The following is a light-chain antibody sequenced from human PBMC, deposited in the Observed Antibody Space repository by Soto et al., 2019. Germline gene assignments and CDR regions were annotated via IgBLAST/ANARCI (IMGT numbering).Light chain of an antibody. J-gene: IGKJ1*01. Sequence: IVLTQSPGTLSLYPGERATLSCRASQSVSSSYLAWYQQKPGQAPRLLIYGASIRATGIPDRFSGSGSGTDFILTISRLEPEDFAVYYCQQYGSSPQTFGQGTKVDIK. CDR1: QSVSSSY. V-gene: IGKV3-20*01. CDR2: GAS. CDR3: QQYGSSPQT.